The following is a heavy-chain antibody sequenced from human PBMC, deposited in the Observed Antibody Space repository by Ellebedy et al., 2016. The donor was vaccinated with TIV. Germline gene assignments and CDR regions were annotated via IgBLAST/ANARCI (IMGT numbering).Heavy chain of an antibody. V-gene: IGHV4-34*01. CDR3: ARGSMVRGLAG. J-gene: IGHJ4*02. D-gene: IGHD3-10*01. Sequence: SETLSLXXEVDLPSLSGYYWAWIRQSPGKGLEWIGDINHRGTSKSISSLKSRVTISLDPSKKQFSLNITSVTAADTAFYYCARGSMVRGLAGWGQGTLVTVSS. CDR1: LPSLSGYY. CDR2: INHRGTS.